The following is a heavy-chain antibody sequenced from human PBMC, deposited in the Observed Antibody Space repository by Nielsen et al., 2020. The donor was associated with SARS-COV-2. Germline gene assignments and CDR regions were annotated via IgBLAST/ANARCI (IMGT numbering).Heavy chain of an antibody. Sequence: GESLKISCAASGFTFSDYYMSWIRQAPGKGLEWVSAISGSGRTPYYADSVKGRFTISRDNSKNTLYLQVNSLRAEDTAVYYCARGSSWYYYHYGMDVWGQGTTVTVSS. CDR2: ISGSGRTP. CDR1: GFTFSDYY. D-gene: IGHD6-13*01. V-gene: IGHV3-23*01. CDR3: ARGSSWYYYHYGMDV. J-gene: IGHJ6*02.